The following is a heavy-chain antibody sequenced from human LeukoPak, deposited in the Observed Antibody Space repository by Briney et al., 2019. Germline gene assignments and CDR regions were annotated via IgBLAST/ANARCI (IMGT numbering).Heavy chain of an antibody. J-gene: IGHJ6*04. CDR1: GFTFSSYE. D-gene: IGHD3-10*02. Sequence: GGSLRLSCAASGFTFSSYEMNWVRQPPAEGLEWVSYISSSGSTIYYADSVKGRFTISRDNAKNSLYLQMNSLRVEDTAVYYCAELGITMIGGVWGKGTTVTISS. V-gene: IGHV3-48*03. CDR2: ISSSGSTI. CDR3: AELGITMIGGV.